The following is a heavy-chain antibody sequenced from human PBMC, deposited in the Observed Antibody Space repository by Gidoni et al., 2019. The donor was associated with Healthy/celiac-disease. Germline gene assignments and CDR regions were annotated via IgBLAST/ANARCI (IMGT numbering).Heavy chain of an antibody. CDR3: TSAPGIAVAGSYYYYGMDX. CDR1: GFTFSGSA. Sequence: EVQLVESGGGLVQPGGSLKLSCAASGFTFSGSAMHWVRQASGKGLAWVVRIRSKAHSYATAYAASVKGRFTISIDDSKNTAYLQMNSLKTEDTSVYYCTSAPGIAVAGSYYYYGMDXWGQGTTVTVS. V-gene: IGHV3-73*02. CDR2: IRSKAHSYAT. J-gene: IGHJ6*02. D-gene: IGHD6-19*01.